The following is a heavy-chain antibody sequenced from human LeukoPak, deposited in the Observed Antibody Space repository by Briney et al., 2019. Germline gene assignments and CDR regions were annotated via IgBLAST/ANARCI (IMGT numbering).Heavy chain of an antibody. J-gene: IGHJ4*02. CDR3: ARVYYDILTGYHTGPDY. V-gene: IGHV3-33*01. Sequence: GRSLRLPCAASGFTFSSYGMHWVRQAPGKGLEWVAVIWYDGSNKYYADSVKGRFTISRDNSKNTLYLQMNSLRAEDTAVYYCARVYYDILTGYHTGPDYWGQGTLVTVSS. CDR2: IWYDGSNK. D-gene: IGHD3-9*01. CDR1: GFTFSSYG.